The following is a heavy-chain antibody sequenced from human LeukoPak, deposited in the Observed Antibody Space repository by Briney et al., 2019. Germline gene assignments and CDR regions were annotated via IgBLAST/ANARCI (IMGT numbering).Heavy chain of an antibody. D-gene: IGHD3-3*01. CDR1: GFTFNTYT. J-gene: IGHJ4*02. CDR3: AKTPNYDFWSGYYFPPGTTTFDY. V-gene: IGHV3-48*01. CDR2: ISGSSGII. Sequence: GGSLRLSCAASGFTFNTYTMNWVRQAPGKGLEWVSYISGSSGIIDYADSVRGRFTISRDNAKNSLYLQMNSLRAEDTAVYYCAKTPNYDFWSGYYFPPGTTTFDYWGQGTLVTVSS.